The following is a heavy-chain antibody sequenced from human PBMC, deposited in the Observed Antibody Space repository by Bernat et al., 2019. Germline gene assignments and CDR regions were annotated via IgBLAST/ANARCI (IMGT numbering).Heavy chain of an antibody. CDR1: GFTFSSYA. CDR3: AKDLLVGAHLRSGMDV. CDR2: ISGSGGST. V-gene: IGHV3-23*01. J-gene: IGHJ6*02. D-gene: IGHD1-26*01. Sequence: EVQLLESGGGLVQPGGSLRLSCAASGFTFSSYAMSWVRQAPGKGLGWVVAISGSGGSTYYADSVKGRFTISRDNSKNTLYLQMNSLRAEDTAVYYCAKDLLVGAHLRSGMDVWGQGTTVTVSS.